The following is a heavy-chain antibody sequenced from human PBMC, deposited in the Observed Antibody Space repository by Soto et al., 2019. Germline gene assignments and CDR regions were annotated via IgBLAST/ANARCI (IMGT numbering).Heavy chain of an antibody. CDR1: GGSISSGGYY. CDR2: IYYSGST. Sequence: QAQLQESGPGLVKPSQTLSLTCTVSGGSISSGGYYWSWIRQHPGKGLEWLGYIYYSGSTYYNPSLKSRFTISVDTSKNQFSLKLSSVTAADTAVYYCAVQVPAAIGVDYWGQGTLVTVSS. D-gene: IGHD2-2*02. CDR3: AVQVPAAIGVDY. J-gene: IGHJ4*02. V-gene: IGHV4-31*03.